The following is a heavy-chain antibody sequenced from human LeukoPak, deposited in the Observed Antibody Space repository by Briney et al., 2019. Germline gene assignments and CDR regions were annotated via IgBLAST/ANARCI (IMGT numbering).Heavy chain of an antibody. CDR2: INPNSGGT. V-gene: IGHV1-2*02. Sequence: ASVKVSCKASGYTFTGYYMHWVRQAPGQGLGWMGWINPNSGGTNYAQKFQGRVTMTRDTSISTAYMELSRLRSDDTAVYYCAREIAVAVHYYYGMDVWGQGTTVTVSS. J-gene: IGHJ6*02. D-gene: IGHD6-19*01. CDR3: AREIAVAVHYYYGMDV. CDR1: GYTFTGYY.